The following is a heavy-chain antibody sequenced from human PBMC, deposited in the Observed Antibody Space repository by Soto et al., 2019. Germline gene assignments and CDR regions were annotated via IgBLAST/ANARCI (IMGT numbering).Heavy chain of an antibody. J-gene: IGHJ4*02. CDR3: AKDRAGSGWYRGYFDY. CDR2: ISGSGGST. V-gene: IGHV3-23*01. CDR1: GFTFSSYA. Sequence: EVQLLESGGGLVQPGGSLRLSCAASGFTFSSYAMSWVRQAPGKGLEWVSAISGSGGSTYYADSVKGRFTISRDNSKNTLYLQMNSLRAEDTDVYYCAKDRAGSGWYRGYFDYWGQGTLVTVSS. D-gene: IGHD6-19*01.